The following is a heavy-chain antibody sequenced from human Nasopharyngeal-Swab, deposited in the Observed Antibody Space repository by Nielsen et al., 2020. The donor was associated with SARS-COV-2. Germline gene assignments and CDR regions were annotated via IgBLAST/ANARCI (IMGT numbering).Heavy chain of an antibody. D-gene: IGHD2-2*01. Sequence: SETLSLTCAVSGGSVSSNDWRTWVRQSPGKGLEWIGEVSHSGSINYNPSLKSRVTLSMDKSKRQFSLRLTSVSAADTAVCFCARGDLVVVPSPILGLGPFFYYFYLDVWGKGTTVTVSS. CDR2: VSHSGSI. V-gene: IGHV4-4*02. CDR1: GGSVSSNDW. J-gene: IGHJ6*03. CDR3: ARGDLVVVPSPILGLGPFFYYFYLDV.